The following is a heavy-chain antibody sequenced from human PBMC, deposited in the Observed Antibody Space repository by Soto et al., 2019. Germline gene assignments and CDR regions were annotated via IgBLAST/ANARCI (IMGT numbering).Heavy chain of an antibody. D-gene: IGHD3-16*01. CDR1: DGSISRGGYS. V-gene: IGHV4-31*11. Sequence: PSDTLSLNCAVSDGSISRGGYSCSWIRQHPGKGLEWIGYIYYSGSTYYNPALKSRVIMAVDMSKNEFSLKLTSVTAADTAVYYCARDNGGFDNWGQGTLVTVSS. CDR2: IYYSGST. CDR3: ARDNGGFDN. J-gene: IGHJ4*02.